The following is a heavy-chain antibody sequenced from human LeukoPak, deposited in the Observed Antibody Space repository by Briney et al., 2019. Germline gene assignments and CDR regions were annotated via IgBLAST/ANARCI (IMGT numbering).Heavy chain of an antibody. D-gene: IGHD3-3*01. CDR1: GGSISSYY. CDR2: IYYSGST. J-gene: IGHJ6*03. Sequence: SETLSLTCTVSGGSISSYYWSWIRQPPGKGLEWLGYIYYSGSTNYNPSLKSRVTISVDTSKNQFSLKLSSVTAADTAVYYCARAPTIGRYDFWSGYREYYYYYMDVWGKGTTVTVSS. V-gene: IGHV4-59*01. CDR3: ARAPTIGRYDFWSGYREYYYYYMDV.